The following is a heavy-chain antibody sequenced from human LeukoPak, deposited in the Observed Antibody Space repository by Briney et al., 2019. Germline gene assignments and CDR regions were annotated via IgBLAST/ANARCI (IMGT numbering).Heavy chain of an antibody. J-gene: IGHJ4*02. CDR2: ISSSSSYI. CDR3: ARGLPAFWSGGSGRHDS. V-gene: IGHV3-21*01. Sequence: GGSLRLSCAASGFTFSSHSMNWVRQAPGKGLEWVSSISSSSSYIYYADSVKGRFTISRDNAKNSLYLQMNSLRAEDTAVYYCARGLPAFWSGGSGRHDSCGQGNLVTLSP. CDR1: GFTFSSHS. D-gene: IGHD2-15*01.